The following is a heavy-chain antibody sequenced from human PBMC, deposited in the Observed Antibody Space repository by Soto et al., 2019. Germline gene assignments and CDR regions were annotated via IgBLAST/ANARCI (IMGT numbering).Heavy chain of an antibody. CDR2: IYPGDSDT. CDR1: GYSFTSYW. Sequence: PVESLKISCNGSGYSFTSYWIGWVRQMPWKGLEWMGIIYPGDSDTRYSPSFQGQVTISADKSISTAYLQWSSLKASDTAMYYCARQGGGYEYYYYGMDVWGQGTTVTVSS. D-gene: IGHD5-18*01. V-gene: IGHV5-51*01. J-gene: IGHJ6*02. CDR3: ARQGGGYEYYYYGMDV.